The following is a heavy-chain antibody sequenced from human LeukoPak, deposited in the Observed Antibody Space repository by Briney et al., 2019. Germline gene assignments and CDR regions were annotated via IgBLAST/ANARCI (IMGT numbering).Heavy chain of an antibody. D-gene: IGHD6-13*01. J-gene: IGHJ4*02. CDR2: TNPKSGRT. Sequence: VASVKVSCKASGYTFTSSDINWVRQATGQGLEWMGWTNPKSGRTGYAKKFQARVSMTMNTSISTAYMEVSSLRFEDTAVYYCARGRSGLAAAGTYDYWGQGTLITVSS. CDR3: ARGRSGLAAAGTYDY. CDR1: GYTFTSSD. V-gene: IGHV1-8*01.